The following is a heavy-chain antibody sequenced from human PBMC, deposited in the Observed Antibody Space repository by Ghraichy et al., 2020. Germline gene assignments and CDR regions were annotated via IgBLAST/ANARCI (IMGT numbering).Heavy chain of an antibody. CDR3: ARGKMAVRQYYYYGMDV. J-gene: IGHJ6*02. CDR1: GGSFSGYY. CDR2: INHSGST. Sequence: SETLSLTCAVYGGSFSGYYWSWIRQPPGKGLEWIGEINHSGSTNYNPSLKSRVTISVDTSKNQFSLKLSSVTAADTAVYYCARGKMAVRQYYYYGMDVWGQWTTVTVSS. V-gene: IGHV4-34*01. D-gene: IGHD5-24*01.